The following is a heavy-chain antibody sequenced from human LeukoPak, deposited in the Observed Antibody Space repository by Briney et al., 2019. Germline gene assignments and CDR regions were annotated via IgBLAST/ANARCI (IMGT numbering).Heavy chain of an antibody. CDR1: GFTFSNAW. CDR2: IKSKTDGGST. CDR3: TTDLVDSRGYYNRFDY. J-gene: IGHJ4*02. D-gene: IGHD3-22*01. Sequence: PGGSLRLSCAASGFTFSNAWMSWVRQAPGKGLEWVGRIKSKTDGGSTDYAAPVKGRFTISRDDSKNTLYLQMNNLKPEDTAVYSCTTDLVDSRGYYNRFDYWGQGTLVTVSS. V-gene: IGHV3-15*01.